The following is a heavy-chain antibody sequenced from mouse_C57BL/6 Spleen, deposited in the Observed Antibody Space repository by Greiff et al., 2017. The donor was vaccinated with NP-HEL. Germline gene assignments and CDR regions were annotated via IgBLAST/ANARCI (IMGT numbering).Heavy chain of an antibody. V-gene: IGHV1-7*01. CDR2: INPSSGYT. J-gene: IGHJ4*01. D-gene: IGHD2-4*01. Sequence: QVQLQQSGAELAKPGASVKLSCKASGYTFTSYWMHWVKQRPGQGLEWIGYINPSSGYTKYNQKFKDKATLTADKSPSTAYMQLSSLTYEDSAVYYCAYDYDGYYAMDYWGQGTSVTVSS. CDR3: AYDYDGYYAMDY. CDR1: GYTFTSYW.